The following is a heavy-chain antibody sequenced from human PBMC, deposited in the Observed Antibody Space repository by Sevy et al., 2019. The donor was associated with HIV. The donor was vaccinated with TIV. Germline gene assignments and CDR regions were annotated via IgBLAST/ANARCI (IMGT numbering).Heavy chain of an antibody. Sequence: GGSLRLSCVTSGFTFDDHGMHWVREIPGKGLEWVSGVSWNGRSLGYADTVKGRFIISRDNAKKSVSLQMNSLRADDTAVYYCAKHEAATPYYYYGMDVWGQGTPVTVSS. CDR2: VSWNGRSL. V-gene: IGHV3-9*01. D-gene: IGHD2-15*01. CDR3: AKHEAATPYYYYGMDV. J-gene: IGHJ6*02. CDR1: GFTFDDHG.